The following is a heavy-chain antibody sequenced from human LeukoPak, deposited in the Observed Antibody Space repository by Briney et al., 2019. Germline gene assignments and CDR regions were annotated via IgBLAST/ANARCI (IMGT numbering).Heavy chain of an antibody. J-gene: IGHJ6*02. CDR1: GFSFTNYA. CDR2: IGSSVNST. V-gene: IGHV3-23*01. Sequence: GGSLRLACAASGFSFTNYALSWVRQAPGKGLEWVSSIGSSVNSTHYADSVKGRFTISRDNSKNTLYLQMNSLRAEDTAVYYCAKDQAFDWFYNYCGMDVWGLGTTVIVSS. CDR3: AKDQAFDWFYNYCGMDV. D-gene: IGHD3-9*01.